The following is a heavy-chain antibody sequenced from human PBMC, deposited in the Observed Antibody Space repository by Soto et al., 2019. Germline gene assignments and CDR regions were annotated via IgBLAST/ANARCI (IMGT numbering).Heavy chain of an antibody. D-gene: IGHD2-8*01. CDR2: ISGSGGST. Sequence: GGSLRLSCAASGFTFSSYAMSWVRQAPGKGLEWVSAISGSGGSTYYADSVKGRFTISRDNSKNTLYLQMNSLRAEDTAVYYCAKATPPYCTNGVCRGYWGQGTLVTVSS. CDR3: AKATPPYCTNGVCRGY. CDR1: GFTFSSYA. V-gene: IGHV3-23*01. J-gene: IGHJ4*02.